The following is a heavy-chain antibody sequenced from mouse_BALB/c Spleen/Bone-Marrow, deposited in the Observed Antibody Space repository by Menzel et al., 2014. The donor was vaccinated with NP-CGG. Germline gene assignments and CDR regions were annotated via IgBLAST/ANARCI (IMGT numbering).Heavy chain of an antibody. CDR1: GYTFXSYW. V-gene: IGHV1S127*01. CDR2: IDPSDSYT. Sequence: QVQLQQPGAELVKPGASVKMSCKASGYTFXSYWMHWVKQRPGQGLEWIGVIDPSDSYTSYNQKFKGKATLTVDTSSSTAYMQLSSLTSEDSAVYYCTRWGTTVVAYYAMDYWGQGTSVTVSS. CDR3: TRWGTTVVAYYAMDY. D-gene: IGHD1-1*01. J-gene: IGHJ4*01.